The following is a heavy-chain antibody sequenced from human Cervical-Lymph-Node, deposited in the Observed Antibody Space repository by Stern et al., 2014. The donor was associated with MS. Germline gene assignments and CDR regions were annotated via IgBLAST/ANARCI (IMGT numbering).Heavy chain of an antibody. Sequence: QLQLQESSPGLVKPSQTLSLTCTVSRGSISSGDYYWSWIRQPPGKGLEWIGYIYYSGSTYYNPSLKSRVTISVDTSKNQFSLKLSSVTAADTAVYYCARDTADRGYCSSTSCRAFDYWGQGTLVTVSS. V-gene: IGHV4-30-4*01. D-gene: IGHD2-2*01. CDR1: RGSISSGDYY. CDR2: IYYSGST. J-gene: IGHJ4*02. CDR3: ARDTADRGYCSSTSCRAFDY.